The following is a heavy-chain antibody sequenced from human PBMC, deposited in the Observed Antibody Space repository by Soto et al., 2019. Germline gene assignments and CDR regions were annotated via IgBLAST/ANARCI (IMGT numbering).Heavy chain of an antibody. J-gene: IGHJ5*02. CDR1: GFTFGDSY. CDR2: ISPGSRYP. V-gene: IGHV3-11*06. Sequence: QVQLVESGGGLVPPGGSLRLSCAGSGFTFGDSYMSWIRQAPGKGLEWLSYISPGSRYPAYADSVKGRFTISRDNAKRSLYLQVMSLTAEDTAIYYCVSGGGGGLFDTWGQGTMVTVSS. CDR3: VSGGGGGLFDT. D-gene: IGHD2-15*01.